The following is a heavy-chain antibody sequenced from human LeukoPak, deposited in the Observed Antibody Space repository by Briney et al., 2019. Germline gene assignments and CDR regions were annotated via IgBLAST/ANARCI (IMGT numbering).Heavy chain of an antibody. CDR1: GGSISSGGYS. Sequence: SETLSLTCAVSGGSISSGGYSSSWIRQPPGKGLEWIGYVYHSGSTYYNPSLKSRVTISVDRSKNQFSLKLSSVTAADTAVYYCARAPDIVVVPAAIGVGWFDPWGQGTLVTVSS. V-gene: IGHV4-30-2*01. D-gene: IGHD2-2*02. CDR2: VYHSGST. CDR3: ARAPDIVVVPAAIGVGWFDP. J-gene: IGHJ5*02.